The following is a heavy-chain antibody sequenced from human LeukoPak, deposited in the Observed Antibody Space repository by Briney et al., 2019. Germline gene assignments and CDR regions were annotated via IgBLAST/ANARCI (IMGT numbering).Heavy chain of an antibody. V-gene: IGHV4-59*01. CDR1: GGSISSYY. D-gene: IGHD3-22*01. CDR3: ARVLDSSGPIFDY. Sequence: SETLSLTCTVSGGSISSYYWSWIRQPPGKGLEWIGYIYYSGSTNYNPSLKSRVTISVDTSKNQFSLKLSSVTAADTAVYYCARVLDSSGPIFDYWGQGTLVTVSS. J-gene: IGHJ4*02. CDR2: IYYSGST.